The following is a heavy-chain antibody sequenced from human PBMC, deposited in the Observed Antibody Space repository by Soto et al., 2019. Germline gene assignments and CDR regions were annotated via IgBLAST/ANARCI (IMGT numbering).Heavy chain of an antibody. CDR1: GYTLTGLS. J-gene: IGHJ4*02. D-gene: IGHD4-17*01. CDR3: ATGMTTVTTSDY. CDR2: FXPEDGXT. Sequence: RXXVKVSCKVSGYTLTGLSMHWVRQAPGKGLDWMGGFXPEDGXTIYAQKFQGXXTMTEDTXXDTDYMELSSLRSEDTAVYYCATGMTTVTTSDYWGQGTLVTVSS. V-gene: IGHV1-24*01.